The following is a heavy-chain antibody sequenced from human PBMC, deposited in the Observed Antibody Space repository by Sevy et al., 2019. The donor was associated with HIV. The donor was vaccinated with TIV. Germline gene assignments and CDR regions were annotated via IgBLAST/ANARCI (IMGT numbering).Heavy chain of an antibody. J-gene: IGHJ6*02. V-gene: IGHV4-34*01. Sequence: SETLSLTCAVYGGSFSTYYWTWIRQPPGKGLEWIGEINHSGSTNYNPSLKSRVSISVDTSKNQFSLNLSSVTAADTAMYYCVGYIPTSDSLSDYAMDVWGQGTTVTVSS. CDR1: GGSFSTYY. CDR2: INHSGST. CDR3: VGYIPTSDSLSDYAMDV. D-gene: IGHD2-2*02.